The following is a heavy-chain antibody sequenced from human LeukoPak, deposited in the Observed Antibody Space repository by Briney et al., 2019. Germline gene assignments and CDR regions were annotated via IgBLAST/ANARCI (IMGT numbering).Heavy chain of an antibody. D-gene: IGHD6-19*01. Sequence: SETLSLTCAFYDDSFSGYYWSWIRQPPGKGLEWIGEINHSGSTNYNPSLKSRVTISVDTSKNQFSLKLSSVTAADTAVYYCARWSSSGWRRLDYWGQGTLVTVSS. V-gene: IGHV4-34*01. J-gene: IGHJ4*02. CDR1: DDSFSGYY. CDR2: INHSGST. CDR3: ARWSSSGWRRLDY.